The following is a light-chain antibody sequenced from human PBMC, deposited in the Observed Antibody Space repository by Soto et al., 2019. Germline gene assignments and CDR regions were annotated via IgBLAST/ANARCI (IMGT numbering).Light chain of an antibody. CDR3: QQYGSSGT. CDR2: GAS. J-gene: IGKJ1*01. CDR1: QSVSNNY. V-gene: IGKV3-20*01. Sequence: ESVLTQSPGTLSLSPGERATLSCRASQSVSNNYLAGYQQKPGQAPRLLIYGASNRATGIPDRFSGSGSGTDFTLTISSLEHEDLAVDYCQQYGSSGTFGQGTKVEIK.